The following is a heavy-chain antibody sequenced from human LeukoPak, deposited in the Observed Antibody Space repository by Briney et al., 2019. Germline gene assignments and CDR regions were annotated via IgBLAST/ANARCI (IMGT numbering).Heavy chain of an antibody. CDR2: ISSSSSYI. J-gene: IGHJ3*02. V-gene: IGHV3-21*01. D-gene: IGHD3-10*01. Sequence: GGSLRLSCAASDFILRAYGMNWVRQAPGKGLVWVSSISSSSSYIYYADSVKGRFTISRDNAKNSLYLQMNSLRAEDTAVYYCARWGLWFGEAGAFDIWGQGTMVTVSS. CDR3: ARWGLWFGEAGAFDI. CDR1: DFILRAYG.